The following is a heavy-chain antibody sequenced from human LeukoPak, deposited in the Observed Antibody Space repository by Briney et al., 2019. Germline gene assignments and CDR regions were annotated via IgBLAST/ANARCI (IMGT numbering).Heavy chain of an antibody. Sequence: PGGSLRLSCAASGFTFSTYSMNWVRQAPGKGLEWVSYITSSSSTIYYADSVRGRFTISRDNAKNSLYLQMNSLRDEDTAVYYCAKSTQLRGGIATDFDSWGQGTLVTVSS. CDR3: AKSTQLRGGIATDFDS. V-gene: IGHV3-48*02. CDR1: GFTFSTYS. J-gene: IGHJ4*02. D-gene: IGHD3-16*02. CDR2: ITSSSSTI.